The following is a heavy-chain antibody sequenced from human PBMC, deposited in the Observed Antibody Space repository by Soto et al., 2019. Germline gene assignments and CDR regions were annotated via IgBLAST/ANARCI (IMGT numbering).Heavy chain of an antibody. J-gene: IGHJ4*02. CDR3: ATGRYGDY. D-gene: IGHD1-1*01. CDR2: ISAHNGNT. Sequence: QVHLVQSGAEVKKPGASVKVSCKGSGYTFTTYGITWVRQAPGQGLEWMGWISAHNGNTNYAQKPRGRVTVTRDTPPSSAYMELRSLRSDDTAVYYCATGRYGDYWGKGALVTVSS. CDR1: GYTFTTYG. V-gene: IGHV1-18*01.